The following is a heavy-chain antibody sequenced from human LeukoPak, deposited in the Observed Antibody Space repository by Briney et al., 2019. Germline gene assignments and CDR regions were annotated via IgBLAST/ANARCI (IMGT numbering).Heavy chain of an antibody. CDR1: GFTFSSYE. D-gene: IGHD3-9*01. J-gene: IGHJ6*03. CDR3: ARGGFDWLLFNYYYYMDV. Sequence: QTGGSLRLSCAASGFTFSSYEMNWVRQAPGKGLEWISYISSSGSTIHYADSVKGRFTISRDNAKNSLYLRMNSLRAEDTAVYYCARGGFDWLLFNYYYYMDVWGKGTTVTISS. CDR2: ISSSGSTI. V-gene: IGHV3-48*03.